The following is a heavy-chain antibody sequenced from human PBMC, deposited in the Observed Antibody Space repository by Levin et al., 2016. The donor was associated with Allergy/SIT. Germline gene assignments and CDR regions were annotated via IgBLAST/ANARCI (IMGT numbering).Heavy chain of an antibody. D-gene: IGHD2-15*01. J-gene: IGHJ6*02. Sequence: WIRQPPGKGLVWVSAISGSGGSTYYADSVKGRFTISRDNSKNTLYLQVNSLRAEDTAVYYCAKFEGYCSGGSCSSDVWGQGTTVTVSS. V-gene: IGHV3-23*01. CDR3: AKFEGYCSGGSCSSDV. CDR2: ISGSGGST.